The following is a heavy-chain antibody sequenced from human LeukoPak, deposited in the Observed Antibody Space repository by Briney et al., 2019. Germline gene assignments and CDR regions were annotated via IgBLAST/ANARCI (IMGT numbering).Heavy chain of an antibody. D-gene: IGHD2-2*01. CDR3: ARARYCSSTSCQRLDY. J-gene: IGHJ4*02. V-gene: IGHV3-7*01. Sequence: GGSLRLSCAASGITLSSYWMSWVRQAPGKGLEWVANTNQDGSGKYYVDSVKGRFTISRDNAKNSLYLLINSLRAEDTAVYYCARARYCSSTSCQRLDYWGQGTLVTVSS. CDR2: TNQDGSGK. CDR1: GITLSSYW.